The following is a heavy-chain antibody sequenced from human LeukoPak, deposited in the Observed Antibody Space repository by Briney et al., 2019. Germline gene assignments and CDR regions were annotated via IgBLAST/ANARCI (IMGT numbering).Heavy chain of an antibody. CDR2: ISAYNGNT. V-gene: IGHV1-18*01. CDR3: ARRYCSSTSCSNCYYYMDV. CDR1: GYTFTSYG. D-gene: IGHD2-2*01. J-gene: IGHJ6*03. Sequence: ASVKVSCKASGYTFTSYGISWVRQAPGQGLEWMGWISAYNGNTNYAQKLQGRVTMTTDTSTSTAYMELRSLRPDDTAVYYCARRYCSSTSCSNCYYYMDVWGKGTTVTASS.